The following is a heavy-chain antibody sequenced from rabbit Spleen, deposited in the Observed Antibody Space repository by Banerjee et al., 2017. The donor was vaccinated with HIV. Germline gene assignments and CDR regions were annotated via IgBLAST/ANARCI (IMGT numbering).Heavy chain of an antibody. V-gene: IGHV1S40*01. CDR1: GFSFSSSDY. Sequence: QSLEESGGDLVKPGASLTLTCTASGFSFSSSDYMCWVRQAPGKGLEWIGCIYAGTGRTYYASWVNGRFTLSKTSSTTVTLQMTSLTAADTATYFCARSAGVGADGYADLWGQGTLVTVS. J-gene: IGHJ3*01. D-gene: IGHD6-1*01. CDR2: IYAGTGRT. CDR3: ARSAGVGADGYADL.